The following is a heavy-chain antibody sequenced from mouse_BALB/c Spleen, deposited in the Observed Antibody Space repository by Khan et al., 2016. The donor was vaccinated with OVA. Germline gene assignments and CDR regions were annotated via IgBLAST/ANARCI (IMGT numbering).Heavy chain of an antibody. Sequence: QVQLKQSGPELVRPGVSVKISCKGSGYTFTDYAMHWVKQSNAKSQEWIGVISTYSGNQNYNKKFKGKATMTVDKSSSTAYMEFARLTSEDSAIYYCARGRFGHYDGFSYWGQGTLVTVSA. CDR3: ARGRFGHYDGFSY. D-gene: IGHD1-2*01. J-gene: IGHJ3*01. CDR1: GYTFTDYA. CDR2: ISTYSGNQ. V-gene: IGHV1S137*01.